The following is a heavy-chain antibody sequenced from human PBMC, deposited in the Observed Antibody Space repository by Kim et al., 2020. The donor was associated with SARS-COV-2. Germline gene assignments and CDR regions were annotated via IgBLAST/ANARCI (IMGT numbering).Heavy chain of an antibody. J-gene: IGHJ4*02. CDR3: ARGKCSSSSCAIEY. V-gene: IGHV3-53*04. D-gene: IGHD2-2*01. Sequence: ADSVKGRFTISRHSSKNTLYLQMDSLRIEDTAVYYCARGKCSSSSCAIEYWGQGTLVTVSS.